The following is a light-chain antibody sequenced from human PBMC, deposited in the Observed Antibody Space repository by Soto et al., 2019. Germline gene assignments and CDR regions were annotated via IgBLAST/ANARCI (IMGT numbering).Light chain of an antibody. V-gene: IGLV2-14*01. J-gene: IGLJ1*01. Sequence: QSVLTQPASVSGSPGQSITISCTGTSSDVGGYNYVSWYQQYPGRVPKLLIYKVSNRPSGVSNRFSGSKSGNTASLTISGLQAEDEADYYCCSYASSDTYVFGAGTKVIVL. CDR1: SSDVGGYNY. CDR2: KVS. CDR3: CSYASSDTYV.